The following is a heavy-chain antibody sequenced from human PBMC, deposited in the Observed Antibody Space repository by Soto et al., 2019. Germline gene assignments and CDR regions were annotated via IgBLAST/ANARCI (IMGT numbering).Heavy chain of an antibody. V-gene: IGHV4-39*02. CDR2: IYYSGTT. CDR1: GGSISSTIYY. J-gene: IGHJ4*02. Sequence: ETLSLTCTASGGSISSTIYYWAWIRQPPGKGLDWIGSIYYSGTTYYSGSLRSRLTMSVDTSKNQFSLSVNSVTAADTAVYYCARDKITGLFDYWGQGTRVTVS. D-gene: IGHD2-8*02. CDR3: ARDKITGLFDY.